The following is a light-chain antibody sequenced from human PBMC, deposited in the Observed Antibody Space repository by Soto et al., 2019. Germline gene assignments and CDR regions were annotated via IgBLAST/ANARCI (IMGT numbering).Light chain of an antibody. V-gene: IGLV2-14*01. Sequence: QPALTQPASVTESPGQSNPISCTGSSSAVGGYTDVSSYPQHPGKASDLIVVEVSDRPSGLSDRFSYSKSGNTASLNIVRLQAEHEAEYFHSISTRSVTYVFGSGTKVPVL. CDR1: SSAVGGYTD. CDR3: SISTRSVTYV. J-gene: IGLJ1*01. CDR2: EVS.